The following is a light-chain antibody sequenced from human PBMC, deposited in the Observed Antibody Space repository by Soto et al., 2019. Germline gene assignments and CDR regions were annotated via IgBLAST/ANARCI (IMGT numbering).Light chain of an antibody. Sequence: AIRMTQSPSSLSASTGDRVTITCRASQGISSYLAGYQQKPGKAPKVLIYAASTLQSGVPSRFSRSGPRTDFTLTISCLQSEDYATYYCHKYYSYPYTFGQGTKLEIK. CDR2: AAS. J-gene: IGKJ2*01. V-gene: IGKV1-8*01. CDR3: HKYYSYPYT. CDR1: QGISSY.